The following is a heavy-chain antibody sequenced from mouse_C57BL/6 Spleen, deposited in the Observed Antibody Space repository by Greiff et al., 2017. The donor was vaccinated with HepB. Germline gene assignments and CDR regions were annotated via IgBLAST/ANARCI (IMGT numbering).Heavy chain of an antibody. CDR2: INPSNGGT. D-gene: IGHD2-3*01. Sequence: QVQLKQPGTELVKPGASVKLSCKASGYTFTSYWMHWVKQRPGQGLEWIGNINPSNGGTNYNEKFKSKATLTVDKSSSTAYMQLSSLTSEDSAVYYCARKGDYDGYPYYFDYWGQGTTLTVSS. J-gene: IGHJ2*01. CDR3: ARKGDYDGYPYYFDY. CDR1: GYTFTSYW. V-gene: IGHV1-53*01.